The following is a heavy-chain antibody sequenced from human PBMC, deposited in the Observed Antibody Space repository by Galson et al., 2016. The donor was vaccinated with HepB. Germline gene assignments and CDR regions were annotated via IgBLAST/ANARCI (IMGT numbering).Heavy chain of an antibody. V-gene: IGHV3-23*01. CDR2: ISGSGRTT. CDR1: GFSFSSHS. D-gene: IGHD1-14*01. CDR3: ARERPYSVNYNRALDL. Sequence: SLRLSCAASGFSFSSHSLSWVRQAPGKGLEWVSAISGSGRTTFYADSVKGRITIARDNSENTLSLQMNTLRADDTAVYFCARERPYSVNYNRALDLWGQGTTVTVSS. J-gene: IGHJ3*01.